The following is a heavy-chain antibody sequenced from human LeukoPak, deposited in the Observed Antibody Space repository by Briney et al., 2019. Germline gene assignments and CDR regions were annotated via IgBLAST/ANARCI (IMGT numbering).Heavy chain of an antibody. D-gene: IGHD3-10*01. Sequence: PGGSLRLSCAASGFTFSRHSINWVRQAPGKGLEWVANIKQDGSEKYYVDSVKGRFTISRDNAKNSLYLQMNSLRAEDTAVYYCARDQPSGDFDYWGQGTLVTVSS. V-gene: IGHV3-7*01. CDR2: IKQDGSEK. CDR1: GFTFSRHS. J-gene: IGHJ4*02. CDR3: ARDQPSGDFDY.